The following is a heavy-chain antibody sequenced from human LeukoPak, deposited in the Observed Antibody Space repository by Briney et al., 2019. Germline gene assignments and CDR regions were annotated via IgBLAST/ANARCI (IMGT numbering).Heavy chain of an antibody. D-gene: IGHD3-22*01. CDR3: ARGPYDSSGYYFGY. CDR1: GGSISSGDYY. CDR2: IYYSGST. V-gene: IGHV4-61*08. Sequence: SETLSLTCAVSGGSISSGDYYWSWIRQHPGKGLEWIGYIYYSGSTNYNPSLKSRVTISVDTSKNQFSLKLSSVTAADTAVYYCARGPYDSSGYYFGYWGQGTLVTVSS. J-gene: IGHJ4*02.